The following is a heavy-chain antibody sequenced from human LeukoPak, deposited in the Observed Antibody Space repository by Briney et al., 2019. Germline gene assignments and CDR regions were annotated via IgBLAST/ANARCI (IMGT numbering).Heavy chain of an antibody. CDR2: IIPIFGTT. V-gene: IGHV1-69*13. D-gene: IGHD3-10*01. Sequence: SVKVSCKASGGTFSSYAISWVRQAPRQGLEWMGGIIPIFGTTNYAQKFQGRVTITADESTSTAYMELSSLRSEDTAVYYCARIPGNSGSYFPMSDYWGQGTLVTVSS. CDR3: ARIPGNSGSYFPMSDY. J-gene: IGHJ4*02. CDR1: GGTFSSYA.